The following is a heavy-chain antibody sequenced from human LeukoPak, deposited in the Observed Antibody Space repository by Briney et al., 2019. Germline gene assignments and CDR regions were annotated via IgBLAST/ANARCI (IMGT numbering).Heavy chain of an antibody. D-gene: IGHD6-19*01. CDR2: ISYDGSNK. CDR3: AKPIAVAGGGVFDY. J-gene: IGHJ4*02. V-gene: IGHV3-30*18. CDR1: GFTFSSYG. Sequence: PGRSLRLSCAASGFTFSSYGMHWVRQAPGKGLEWVAVISYDGSNKYYADSVKGRFTISRDNSKNALYLQMNSLRAEDTAVYYCAKPIAVAGGGVFDYWGQGTLVTVSS.